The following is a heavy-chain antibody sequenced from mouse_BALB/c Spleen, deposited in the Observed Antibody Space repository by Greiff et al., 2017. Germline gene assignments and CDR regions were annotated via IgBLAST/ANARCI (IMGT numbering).Heavy chain of an antibody. CDR3: ARESEYGNYFDMDY. D-gene: IGHD2-10*02. V-gene: IGHV2-9*02. CDR1: GFSFTSYG. J-gene: IGHJ4*01. Sequence: VKLVESGPGLVAPSQSLSITCTVSGFSFTSYGVHWVRQPPGKGLEWLGVIWAGGSTNYNSALMSRLSISKDNSKSQVFLKMNSLQTDDTAMYYCARESEYGNYFDMDYWGQGTSVTVSA. CDR2: IWAGGST.